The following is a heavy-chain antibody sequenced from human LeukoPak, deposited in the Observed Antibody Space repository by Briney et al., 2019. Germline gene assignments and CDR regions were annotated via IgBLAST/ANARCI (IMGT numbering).Heavy chain of an antibody. Sequence: PGGSLRLSCAASGFTFSSYAVSWVRQAPGKGLEWVSAISGSGGSTYYAASVKGRFTISRDNSKNTLYLQMNSLRAEDTAVYYCAKDPGGFGEFRFDYWGQGTLVTVSS. CDR1: GFTFSSYA. CDR3: AKDPGGFGEFRFDY. CDR2: ISGSGGST. J-gene: IGHJ4*02. D-gene: IGHD3-10*01. V-gene: IGHV3-23*01.